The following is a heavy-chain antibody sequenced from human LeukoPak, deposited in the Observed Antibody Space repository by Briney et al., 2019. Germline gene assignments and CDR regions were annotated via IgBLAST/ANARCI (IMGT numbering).Heavy chain of an antibody. CDR2: IFHSGST. J-gene: IGHJ4*02. Sequence: PSETLSLTCTVSSDSIFTSNWWSWVRQPPGKGLEWIGQIFHSGSTSYSPSLKSRVTISMDKSKNQISLRLTSVTAADTAVHYCARSPTKRVPEDYWGQGTLVTVSS. CDR3: ARSPTKRVPEDY. V-gene: IGHV4-4*02. CDR1: SDSIFTSNW. D-gene: IGHD2-2*01.